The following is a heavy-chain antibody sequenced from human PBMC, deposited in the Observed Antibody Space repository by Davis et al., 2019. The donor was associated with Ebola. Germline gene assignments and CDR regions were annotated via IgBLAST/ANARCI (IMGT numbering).Heavy chain of an antibody. Sequence: PSETLSLTCTVSGGSISTSYWSWIRQTAGKGLEWIGRIYISGSATYNPSLKGRVSMPIDTSKNEFSLRLTSVTAADTAVYYCARSRAPAALFDYWGQGTLVNVSS. CDR3: ARSRAPAALFDY. CDR1: GGSISTSY. J-gene: IGHJ4*02. CDR2: IYISGSA. D-gene: IGHD2-2*01. V-gene: IGHV4-4*07.